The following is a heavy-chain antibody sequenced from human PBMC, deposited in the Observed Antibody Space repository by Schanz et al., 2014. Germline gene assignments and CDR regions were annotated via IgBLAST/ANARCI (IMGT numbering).Heavy chain of an antibody. Sequence: QVQLVQSGPEVKKPGASVKVSCQASGYTFTGHAVHWVRQAPGQGPEWVGWIHTVSGNTKYSQKFEGRVTITRDTSASIVYMELSSLRSEDTAVFFCASGEARVTSSGVVIVPMNVWGKGTTVIVSS. CDR1: GYTFTGHA. V-gene: IGHV1-3*04. CDR2: IHTVSGNT. D-gene: IGHD3-3*01. J-gene: IGHJ6*03. CDR3: ASGEARVTSSGVVIVPMNV.